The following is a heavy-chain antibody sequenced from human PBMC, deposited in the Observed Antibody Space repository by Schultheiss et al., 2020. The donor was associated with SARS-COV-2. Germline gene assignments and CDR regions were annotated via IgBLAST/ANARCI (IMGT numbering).Heavy chain of an antibody. V-gene: IGHV1-69*13. D-gene: IGHD3-10*01. Sequence: SVKVSCKASGGTFSSYAISWVRQAPGQGLEWMGGIIPIFGTANYAQKFQGRVTITADESTSTAYMELSSLRSEDTAVYYCARAGIRFGELRVYYFDNWGQGTLVTVSS. CDR2: IIPIFGTA. CDR1: GGTFSSYA. CDR3: ARAGIRFGELRVYYFDN. J-gene: IGHJ4*02.